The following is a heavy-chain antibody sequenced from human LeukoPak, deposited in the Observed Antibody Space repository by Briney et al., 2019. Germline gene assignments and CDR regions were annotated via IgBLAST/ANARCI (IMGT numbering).Heavy chain of an antibody. V-gene: IGHV3-30-3*01. CDR2: ISYAGSNK. Sequence: PGGSLRLSCAASGFTFSSYAMHWVRQAPGKALEWVAVISYAGSNKYYADSVKGRFTISRDNSKNTLFLQMNSLRAEDTAVYYCARVIIRGVINTYYYYGMDVWGQGTTVTVSS. CDR1: GFTFSSYA. CDR3: ARVIIRGVINTYYYYGMDV. D-gene: IGHD3-10*01. J-gene: IGHJ6*02.